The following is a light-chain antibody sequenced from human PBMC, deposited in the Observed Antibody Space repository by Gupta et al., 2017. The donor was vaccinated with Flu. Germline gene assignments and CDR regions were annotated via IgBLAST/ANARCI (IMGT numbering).Light chain of an antibody. CDR3: QSYDSSLSGV. V-gene: IGLV1-40*01. Sequence: QSVLTQPPSGSDAPEQRLRISCSGGVSNIAAGYDVHWYQQLPGTAPKVLIYGNNNRPSGVPDRFSGSKSGTSASLTITGLQAEDEADYYCQSYDSSLSGVFGTGTKVTVL. CDR1: VSNIAAGYD. CDR2: GNN. J-gene: IGLJ1*01.